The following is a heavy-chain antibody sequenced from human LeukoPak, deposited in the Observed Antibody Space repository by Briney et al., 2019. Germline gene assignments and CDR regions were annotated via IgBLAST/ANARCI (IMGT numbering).Heavy chain of an antibody. D-gene: IGHD3-22*01. CDR3: ATPKGYYDSSGYSTFDY. CDR1: GFTFSSYG. CDR2: IRYDGSNK. J-gene: IGHJ4*02. Sequence: GGSLRLSCAASGFTFSSYGMHWVRQAPGKGLEWVAFIRYDGSNKYYADSVKGRFTISRDNSKNTLYLQMNSLRAEDTAVYYCATPKGYYDSSGYSTFDYWGQGTLVTVSS. V-gene: IGHV3-30*02.